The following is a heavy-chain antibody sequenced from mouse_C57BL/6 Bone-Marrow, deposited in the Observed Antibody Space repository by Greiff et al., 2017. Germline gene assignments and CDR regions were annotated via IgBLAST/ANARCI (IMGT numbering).Heavy chain of an antibody. Sequence: DVMLVESGGGLVKPGGSLKLSCAASGFTFSDYGMHWVRQAPEKGLEWVAYISSGSSTIYYADTVKGRFTISRDNAKNTLFLQMTSLRSEDTAMYYCARPITTVVVPYAMDYWGQGTSVTVSS. CDR1: GFTFSDYG. J-gene: IGHJ4*01. CDR3: ARPITTVVVPYAMDY. D-gene: IGHD1-1*01. CDR2: ISSGSSTI. V-gene: IGHV5-17*01.